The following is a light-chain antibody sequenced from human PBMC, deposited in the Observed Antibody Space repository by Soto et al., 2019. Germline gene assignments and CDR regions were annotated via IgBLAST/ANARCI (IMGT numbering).Light chain of an antibody. CDR3: HQYDSSPLT. V-gene: IGKV3-20*01. CDR1: QSVSSSY. CDR2: GAS. J-gene: IGKJ4*01. Sequence: EIVLTQSPGTLSLSPGERATLSCRASQSVSSSYLAWYQQKPGQAPRLLIYGASIRATGIPDRFSGSGSGTDFTLTISRLEPDDFAVYYCHQYDSSPLTFGGGTKVEIK.